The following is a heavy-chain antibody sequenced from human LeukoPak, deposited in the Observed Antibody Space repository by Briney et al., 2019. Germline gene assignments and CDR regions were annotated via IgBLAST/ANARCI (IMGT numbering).Heavy chain of an antibody. CDR1: GYTFTSYG. D-gene: IGHD3-10*01. Sequence: GASVKVSCKASGYTFTSYGISWVRQAPGQGLEWMGWISAYNGNTNYAQKLQGRVTMTTDTSTSTAYMELRSLRSDDTAVYYCARVRGVIITIPSNWFDPWGQGTLVTVSS. J-gene: IGHJ5*02. CDR3: ARVRGVIITIPSNWFDP. CDR2: ISAYNGNT. V-gene: IGHV1-18*01.